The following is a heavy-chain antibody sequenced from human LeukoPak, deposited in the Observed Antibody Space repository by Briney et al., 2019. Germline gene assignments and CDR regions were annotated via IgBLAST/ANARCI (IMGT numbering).Heavy chain of an antibody. CDR2: ISSSSRYI. CDR1: GFTFSSYS. V-gene: IGHV3-21*01. J-gene: IGHJ5*02. Sequence: PGGSLRLSCAASGFTFSSYSMNWVRQAPGKGLEWVSSISSSSRYIYYADSVKGRFTISRDNAKNSLYLQMNSLRAEDTAVYYCARDPTYCSSTSCYSRWFDPWDQGTLVTVSS. CDR3: ARDPTYCSSTSCYSRWFDP. D-gene: IGHD2-2*01.